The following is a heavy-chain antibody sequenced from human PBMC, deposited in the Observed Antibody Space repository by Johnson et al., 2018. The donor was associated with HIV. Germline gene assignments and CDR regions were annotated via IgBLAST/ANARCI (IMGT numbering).Heavy chain of an antibody. J-gene: IGHJ3*02. CDR2: ISWNSGSI. V-gene: IGHV3-9*01. Sequence: VQLVESGGGVVQPGRSLRLSCAASGFTFDDYAMHWVRQAPGKGLEWVSGISWNSGSIGYADSVKGRFTISRDNSKNSLYLQMNSLRAEDTALYYCARAYSYGAFDIWGLGTKVTVSP. CDR1: GFTFDDYA. CDR3: ARAYSYGAFDI. D-gene: IGHD5-18*01.